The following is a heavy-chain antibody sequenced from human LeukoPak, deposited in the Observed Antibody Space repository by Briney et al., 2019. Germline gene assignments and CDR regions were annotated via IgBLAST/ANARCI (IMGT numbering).Heavy chain of an antibody. CDR1: GFTFSNAW. J-gene: IGHJ3*02. D-gene: IGHD1-7*01. CDR2: IKSKTDGGTT. V-gene: IGHV3-15*01. CDR3: AKARLGAWNYGAFDI. Sequence: GGSLRLSCAASGFTFSNAWMSWVRQAPGKGLEWVGRIKSKTDGGTTDYAAPVKGRFTISRDNSKNTLYLQMNSLRTEDTAVYYCAKARLGAWNYGAFDIWGQGTMVTVSS.